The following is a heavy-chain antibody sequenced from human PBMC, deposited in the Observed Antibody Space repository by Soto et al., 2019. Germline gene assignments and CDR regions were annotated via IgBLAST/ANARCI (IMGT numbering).Heavy chain of an antibody. CDR3: ARTTLTPYYFDY. CDR1: GGSISSSSYY. Sequence: SETLSLTCTVSGGSISSSSYYWGWIRQPPGKGLEWIGSIYYSGSTYYNPSLKSRVTISVDTSKNQFSLKLSSVTAADTAVYYCARTTLTPYYFDYWGQGTLVTVS. V-gene: IGHV4-39*01. J-gene: IGHJ4*02. D-gene: IGHD4-17*01. CDR2: IYYSGST.